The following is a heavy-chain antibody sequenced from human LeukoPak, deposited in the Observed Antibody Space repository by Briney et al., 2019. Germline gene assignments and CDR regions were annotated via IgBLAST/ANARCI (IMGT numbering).Heavy chain of an antibody. J-gene: IGHJ4*02. CDR1: GFTFSSFW. CDR3: ARDHTMAGIVFDS. D-gene: IGHD6-19*01. V-gene: IGHV3-7*01. CDR2: INQDGSEK. Sequence: GGSLRLSCAASGFTFSSFWMNWVRQAPGKGLEWVANINQDGSEKFYVDSVKGRFTISRDNAKNSLYLQMNSLRAEDTAVYYCARDHTMAGIVFDSWGQGALVTVSS.